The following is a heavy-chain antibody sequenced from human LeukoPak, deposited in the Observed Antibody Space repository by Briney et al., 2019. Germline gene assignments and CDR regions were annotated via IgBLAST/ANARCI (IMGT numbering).Heavy chain of an antibody. CDR3: ARTSTYYDFWSGYRDFDY. D-gene: IGHD3-3*01. J-gene: IGHJ4*02. V-gene: IGHV4-30-4*08. CDR2: IYYSGST. Sequence: SQTLSLTCTVSGGSISSGDYYWSWTRQPPGKGLEWIGYIYYSGSTYYNPSLKSRVTISVDTSKNQFSLKLSSVTAADTAVYYCARTSTYYDFWSGYRDFDYWGQGTLVTVSS. CDR1: GGSISSGDYY.